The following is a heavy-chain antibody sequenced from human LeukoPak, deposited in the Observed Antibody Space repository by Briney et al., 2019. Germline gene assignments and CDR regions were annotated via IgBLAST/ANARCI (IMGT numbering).Heavy chain of an antibody. D-gene: IGHD6-13*01. V-gene: IGHV3-21*01. J-gene: IGHJ5*02. Sequence: GGSLRLSCAASGFTFSSYAMSWVRQAPGKGLEWVSSIGSSSSYIYYADSVKGRFTISRDNAKNSLYLQMNSLRAEDTAVYYCARPPLGSSSWYDHWGQGKMVIVSS. CDR2: IGSSSSYI. CDR1: GFTFSSYA. CDR3: ARPPLGSSSWYDH.